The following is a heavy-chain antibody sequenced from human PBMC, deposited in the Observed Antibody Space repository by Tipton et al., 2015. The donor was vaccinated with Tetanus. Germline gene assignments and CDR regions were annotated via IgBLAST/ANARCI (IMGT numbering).Heavy chain of an antibody. J-gene: IGHJ1*01. V-gene: IGHV4-34*01. CDR1: GGSISSYY. Sequence: TLSLTCTVSGGSISSYYWSWIRQPPGKGLEWIGEINHSGSTNYNPSLKSRVTISVDTSKNQFSLKLSSVTAADTAVYYCARGRIAAPSYFQHWGQGTLVTVSS. CDR3: ARGRIAAPSYFQH. D-gene: IGHD6-13*01. CDR2: INHSGST.